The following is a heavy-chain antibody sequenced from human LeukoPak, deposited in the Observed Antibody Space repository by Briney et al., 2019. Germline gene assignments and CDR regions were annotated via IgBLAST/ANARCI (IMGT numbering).Heavy chain of an antibody. J-gene: IGHJ4*02. CDR3: AKDVSGSYSSTFDY. Sequence: PGGSLRLSCAASGFTFSSYAMSWVRQAPGKGLEWVSAISGSGGSTYYADSVKGRFTISRDNSKNTLYLQMNSLRAEDTAVHYCAKDVSGSYSSTFDYWGQGTLVTVSS. CDR1: GFTFSSYA. CDR2: ISGSGGST. V-gene: IGHV3-23*01. D-gene: IGHD1-26*01.